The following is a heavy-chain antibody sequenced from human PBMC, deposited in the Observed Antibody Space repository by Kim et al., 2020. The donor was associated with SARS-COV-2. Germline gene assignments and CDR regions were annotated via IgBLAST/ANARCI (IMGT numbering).Heavy chain of an antibody. V-gene: IGHV3-23*01. CDR3: AKSTKVVLWFGEPPIDY. CDR1: GFTFSSYA. D-gene: IGHD3-10*01. J-gene: IGHJ4*02. CDR2: ISGSGGST. Sequence: GGSLRLSCAASGFTFSSYAMSWVRQAPGKGLEWVSAISGSGGSTYYADSVKGRFTISRDNSKNTLYLQMNSLRAEDTAVYYCAKSTKVVLWFGEPPIDYWGQGTLVTVSS.